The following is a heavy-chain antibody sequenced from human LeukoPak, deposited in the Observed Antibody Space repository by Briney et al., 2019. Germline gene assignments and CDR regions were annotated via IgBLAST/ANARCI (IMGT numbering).Heavy chain of an antibody. CDR2: INHSGST. Sequence: SSEILSLTCAVYGGSFSGYYWSWIRQPPGKGLEWIGEINHSGSTNYNPSLKSRVTISVDTSKNKFSLKLSSVTASDQAVYYCARGRINYYDSSGQYYFDNWGQGTLVTASS. CDR1: GGSFSGYY. D-gene: IGHD3-22*01. V-gene: IGHV4-34*01. CDR3: ARGRINYYDSSGQYYFDN. J-gene: IGHJ4*02.